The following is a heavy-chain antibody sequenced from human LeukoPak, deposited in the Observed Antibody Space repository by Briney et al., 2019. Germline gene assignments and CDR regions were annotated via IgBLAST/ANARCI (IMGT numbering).Heavy chain of an antibody. J-gene: IGHJ4*02. V-gene: IGHV3-53*01. CDR1: GFTVSSNY. Sequence: PGGSLRLSCAAFGFTVSSNYMSWVRQAPGKGLEFVSIIYSSGSTYYADSVKGRFTISRDNSKNTLHLQMNNLRAEDTAMYYCARGEDSNGYYGYYFEYWGQGTLVTVSS. D-gene: IGHD3-22*01. CDR2: IYSSGST. CDR3: ARGEDSNGYYGYYFEY.